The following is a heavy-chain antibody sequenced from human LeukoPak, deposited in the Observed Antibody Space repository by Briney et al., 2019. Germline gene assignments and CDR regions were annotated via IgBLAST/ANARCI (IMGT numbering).Heavy chain of an antibody. CDR1: GYTLSTYT. CDR2: IYAGNGNV. D-gene: IGHD4-17*01. Sequence: GASVKVSCKASGYTLSTYTMHWLRQALGQRPEWMGCIYAGNGNVKYSQNFQARVTITRDTSANTAYLELSSLRSEDTAVYYCAADGWAPDLYGDYGTSPSLDYWGQGTLVTVSS. J-gene: IGHJ4*02. CDR3: AADGWAPDLYGDYGTSPSLDY. V-gene: IGHV1-3*01.